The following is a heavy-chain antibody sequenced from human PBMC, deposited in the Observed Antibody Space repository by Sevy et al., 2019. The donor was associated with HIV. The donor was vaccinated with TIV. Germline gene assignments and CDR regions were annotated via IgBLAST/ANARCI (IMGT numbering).Heavy chain of an antibody. J-gene: IGHJ4*02. CDR3: VRAIAAAGSF. CDR1: GFTFSTYA. CDR2: ISASGDTT. Sequence: GGSLRLSCAASGFTFSTYAMSWVRQAPGKGLEWVSAISASGDTTYYADSVKGRFTISRDNARNSLYLRMNSLRAEDTALYYCVRAIAAAGSFWGQGTLVTVSS. D-gene: IGHD6-13*01. V-gene: IGHV3-23*01.